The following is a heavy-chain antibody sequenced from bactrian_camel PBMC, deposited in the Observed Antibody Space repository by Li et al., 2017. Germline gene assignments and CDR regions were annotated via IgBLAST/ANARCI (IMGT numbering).Heavy chain of an antibody. V-gene: IGHV3S55*01. CDR2: IRAGVSP. CDR1: GYAGR. Sequence: HVQLVESGGGLVQAGGSLRLSCVASGYAGRMGWFRQAPGQEREGVATIRAGVSPYVVDSVKGRFTISQDSAKNTVLLQMNNLKPEDTAKYYCAARWEYGTPWCDPAYEYDHWGQGTQVTVS. CDR3: AARWEYGTPWCDPAYEYDH. D-gene: IGHD6*01. J-gene: IGHJ4*01.